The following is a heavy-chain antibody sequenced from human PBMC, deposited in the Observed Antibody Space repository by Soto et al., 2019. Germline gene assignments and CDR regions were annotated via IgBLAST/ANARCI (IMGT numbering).Heavy chain of an antibody. V-gene: IGHV4-39*01. D-gene: IGHD6-19*01. Sequence: QLQLQESGPGLVKPSETLSLTCSVSGGSISMSDYYWGWIRQPPGEGLEWLGNINYRGTSYHNPSVKSRDTISVATSKNQLSPKLSSVTAAATAIYYCVDMRGQWRPRNWGQGTLVTVSS. CDR2: INYRGTS. CDR3: VDMRGQWRPRN. CDR1: GGSISMSDYY. J-gene: IGHJ4*02.